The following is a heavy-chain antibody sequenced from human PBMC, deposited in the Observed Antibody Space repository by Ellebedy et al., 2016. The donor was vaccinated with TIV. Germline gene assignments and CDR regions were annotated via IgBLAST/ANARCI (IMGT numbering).Heavy chain of an antibody. Sequence: SETLSLTXSVSGGPINSDNSYWVWIRQSPGRGLEWIASMHYRGSTYYNPSLRSRVTMSVDTSRNQFSLSLTSVTAADTAVYYCGRDPTTDFYGAAPDVWGQGTSVTLSS. CDR1: GGPINSDNSY. D-gene: IGHD1-1*01. CDR2: MHYRGST. V-gene: IGHV4-39*07. J-gene: IGHJ6*02. CDR3: GRDPTTDFYGAAPDV.